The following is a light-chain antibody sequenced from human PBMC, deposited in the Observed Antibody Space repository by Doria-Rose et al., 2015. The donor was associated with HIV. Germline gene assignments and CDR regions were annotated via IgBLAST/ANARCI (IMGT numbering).Light chain of an antibody. J-gene: IGKJ3*01. Sequence: DIQMTQSPESLGMSLGERATLDCKSNQSLLYTSKNYLAWYQQKPGQPPKLLIYWASTRQSGVPDRFSGSGSGTDFTLTISSLEAKDVAVYYCQQYYDTPSFGPGTTVDIK. CDR2: WAS. CDR3: QQYYDTPS. V-gene: IGKV4-1*01. CDR1: QSLLYTSKNY.